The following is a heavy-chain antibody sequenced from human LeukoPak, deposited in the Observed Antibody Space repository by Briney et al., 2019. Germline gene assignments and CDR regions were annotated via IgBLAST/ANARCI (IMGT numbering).Heavy chain of an antibody. V-gene: IGHV3-23*01. CDR2: ISGSGGST. D-gene: IGHD2-2*01. CDR1: GFTVSSNY. Sequence: GGSLRLSCAASGFTVSSNYMSWVRQAPGKGLEWVSAISGSGGSTYYADSVKGRFTISRDNSKNTLYLQMNSLRAEDTAVYYCAKDRGIVVVPAAILKWGQGTLVTVSS. J-gene: IGHJ4*02. CDR3: AKDRGIVVVPAAILK.